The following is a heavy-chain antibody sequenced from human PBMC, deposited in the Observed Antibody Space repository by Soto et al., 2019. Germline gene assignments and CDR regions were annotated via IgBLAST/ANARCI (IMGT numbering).Heavy chain of an antibody. CDR1: GDSVSSSSAA. Sequence: SQTLSLTCAISGDSVSSSSAAWNGVRQSPSRGLEWLGRTYYRSKWYNDYAVSVKSRITINPDTSKNQFSLQLNSVTPEDTAVYYCACELVAYDSSGNYYYGMDVWEQETTVTDSS. CDR3: ACELVAYDSSGNYYYGMDV. V-gene: IGHV6-1*01. J-gene: IGHJ6*01. CDR2: TYYRSKWYN. D-gene: IGHD3-22*01.